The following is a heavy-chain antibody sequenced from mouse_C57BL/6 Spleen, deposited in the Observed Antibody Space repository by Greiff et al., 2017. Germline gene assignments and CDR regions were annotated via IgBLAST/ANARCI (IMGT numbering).Heavy chain of an antibody. CDR2: IYPGDGDT. CDR1: GYAFSSYW. CDR3: ARWDYGSSYSAWFAY. V-gene: IGHV1-80*01. D-gene: IGHD1-1*01. J-gene: IGHJ3*01. Sequence: VKLVESGAELVKPGASVKISCKASGYAFSSYWMNWVKQRPGKGLEWIGQIYPGDGDTNYNGKFKGKATLTADKSSSTAYMQLSSLTSEDSAVYFCARWDYGSSYSAWFAYWGQGTLVTVSA.